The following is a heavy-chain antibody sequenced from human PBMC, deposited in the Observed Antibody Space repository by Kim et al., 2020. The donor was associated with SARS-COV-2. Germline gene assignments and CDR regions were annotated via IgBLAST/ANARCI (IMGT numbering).Heavy chain of an antibody. CDR3: AKDGTYYDIFTGYGTDDAFDI. Sequence: GGSLRLSCAASGFTFDDYAMHWVRQAPGKGLEWVSLISGDGGSTYYADSVKGRFTISRDNSKNSLYLQMNSLRTEDTALYYCAKDGTYYDIFTGYGTDDAFDIWGQGTMVTVSS. CDR1: GFTFDDYA. D-gene: IGHD3-9*01. J-gene: IGHJ3*02. CDR2: ISGDGGST. V-gene: IGHV3-43*02.